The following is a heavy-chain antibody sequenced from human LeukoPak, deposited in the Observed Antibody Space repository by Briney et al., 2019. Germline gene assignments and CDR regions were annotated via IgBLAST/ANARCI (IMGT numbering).Heavy chain of an antibody. CDR1: GFTFSSHD. D-gene: IGHD4-17*01. CDR3: AKDLLLYGDSTYYFDY. V-gene: IGHV3-23*01. CDR2: ISGSGGST. Sequence: PGGSLRLSCTASGFTFSSHDMSWVRQAPGKGLEWVSAISGSGGSTYYADSVKGRFTISRDNSKKTLYLQMNSLRAEDTAVYYCAKDLLLYGDSTYYFDYWGQGTLVTVSS. J-gene: IGHJ4*02.